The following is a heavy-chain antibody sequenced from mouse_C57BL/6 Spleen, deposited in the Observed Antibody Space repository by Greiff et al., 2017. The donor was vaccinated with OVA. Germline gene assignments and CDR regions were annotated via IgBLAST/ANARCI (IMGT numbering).Heavy chain of an antibody. CDR3: ARSSNPTVVAYYYAMDY. J-gene: IGHJ4*01. CDR1: GYTFTSYG. Sequence: QVQLQQSGAELARPGASVKLSCKASGYTFTSYGISWVKQRTGQGLEWIGEIYPRSGNTYYNEKVKGKATLTADKSSSTAYMELRSLTSEDSAVYFCARSSNPTVVAYYYAMDYWGQGTSVTVSS. D-gene: IGHD1-1*01. V-gene: IGHV1-81*01. CDR2: IYPRSGNT.